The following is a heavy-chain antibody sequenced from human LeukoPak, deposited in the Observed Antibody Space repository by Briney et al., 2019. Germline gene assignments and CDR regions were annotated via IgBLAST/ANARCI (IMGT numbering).Heavy chain of an antibody. CDR2: ISFDGSAK. CDR3: AKDRVTAAGYYFDY. CDR1: GFTFSYYG. Sequence: GESLRLSCAASGFTFSYYGMHWVRQAPGKGLEWVSVISFDGSAKYYADSVKGRFSISRDNSKKTLYLQMTSLRAEDTAVYYCAKDRVTAAGYYFDYWGQGTLVTVSS. J-gene: IGHJ4*02. D-gene: IGHD6-13*01. V-gene: IGHV3-30*18.